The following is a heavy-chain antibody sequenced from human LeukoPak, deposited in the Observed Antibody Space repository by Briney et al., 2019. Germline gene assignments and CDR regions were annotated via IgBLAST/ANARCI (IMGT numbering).Heavy chain of an antibody. J-gene: IGHJ3*02. V-gene: IGHV3-21*01. CDR3: ARDLNDYYGSGSYCDAFDI. D-gene: IGHD3-10*01. Sequence: WGSLRLSCAASGFTFSSYSMNWVRQAPGKGLEWVSSISSSSSYIYYADSVKGRFTISRDNAKNSLYLQMNSLRAEDTAVYYCARDLNDYYGSGSYCDAFDIWGQGTMVTVSS. CDR1: GFTFSSYS. CDR2: ISSSSSYI.